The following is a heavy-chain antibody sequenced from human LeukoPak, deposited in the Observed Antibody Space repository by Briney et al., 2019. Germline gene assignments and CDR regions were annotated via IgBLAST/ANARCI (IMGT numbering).Heavy chain of an antibody. CDR2: IYYSGST. CDR3: ARETRIGVAGHYYFDY. CDR1: GGSISSGDYY. V-gene: IGHV4-30-4*01. Sequence: SQTLSLTCTVSGGSISSGDYYWSWIRQPPGKGLEWIGYIYYSGSTYYNPSLKSRVTISVDTSKNQFSLKLGSVTAADTAVYYCARETRIGVAGHYYFDYWGQGTLVTVSS. D-gene: IGHD6-19*01. J-gene: IGHJ4*02.